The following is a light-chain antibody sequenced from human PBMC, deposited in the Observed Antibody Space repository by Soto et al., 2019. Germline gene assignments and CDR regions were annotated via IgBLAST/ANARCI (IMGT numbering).Light chain of an antibody. CDR3: QQYGSSPRT. CDR1: QSVSSNY. Sequence: EIVLTQSPGTLSLSPGERATLSCRARQSVSSNYLAWYQQKPGQAPRLLIYGASSRATGLPDRFSGSGSGTDFTLTITGLEPEDFAVYYCQQYGSSPRTFGQGTQVEIK. CDR2: GAS. V-gene: IGKV3-20*01. J-gene: IGKJ1*01.